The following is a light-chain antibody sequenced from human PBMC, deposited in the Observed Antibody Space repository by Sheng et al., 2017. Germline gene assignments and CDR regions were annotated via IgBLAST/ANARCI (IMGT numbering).Light chain of an antibody. CDR2: RM. CDR3: GTWDHSLTNGRV. CDR1: RSNIGNNY. J-gene: IGLJ3*02. V-gene: IGLV1-51*02. Sequence: QSVLTQPPSVSEAPRQRVTISCSGSRSNIGNNYVSWYQQFPGTAPQTPHPMRMISEPSGIPDRFSGSKSGTSATLGITGLQTGDEADYYCGTWDHSLTNGRVFGGGTKLTVL.